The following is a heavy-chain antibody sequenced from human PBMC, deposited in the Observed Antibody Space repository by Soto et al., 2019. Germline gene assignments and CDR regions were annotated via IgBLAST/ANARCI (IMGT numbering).Heavy chain of an antibody. CDR1: GYTFTSYA. Sequence: QVQLVQSGAEVKKPGASVKVSCKASGYTFTSYAMHWVRQAPGQRLGWMGWINAGNGNTKYSQKFQGRVTITRDTSASTAYMELSSLRSEDTAVYYCARDGPHYYGSGSYLNWFDPWGQGTLVTVSS. J-gene: IGHJ5*02. CDR2: INAGNGNT. CDR3: ARDGPHYYGSGSYLNWFDP. D-gene: IGHD3-10*01. V-gene: IGHV1-3*01.